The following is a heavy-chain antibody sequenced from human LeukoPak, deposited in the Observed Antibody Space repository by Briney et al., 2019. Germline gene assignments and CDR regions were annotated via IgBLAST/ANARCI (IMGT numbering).Heavy chain of an antibody. J-gene: IGHJ5*02. CDR1: GFTFSTYG. Sequence: GGSLRLSCAASGFTFSTYGMHWVRQAPGKGLEWVSFISYDGRNTHFADSVKGRFTISRGNSKNTLSLQMNSLSADDTAVYYRVNSNFDPWGQGTLVIVSS. CDR3: VNSNFDP. D-gene: IGHD2/OR15-2a*01. CDR2: ISYDGRNT. V-gene: IGHV3-30*03.